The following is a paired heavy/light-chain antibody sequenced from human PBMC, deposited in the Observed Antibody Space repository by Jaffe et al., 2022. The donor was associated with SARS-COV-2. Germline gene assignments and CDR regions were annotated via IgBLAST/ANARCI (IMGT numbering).Heavy chain of an antibody. CDR2: ISGFGETT. CDR3: VKQDTLTGWPWSG. Sequence: VQLLESGGGLVQSGGSLRLSCAASGFIFTNYAMSWVRQAPGKGLELVSGISGFGETTHYIDSVKGRFTISRDNDKHILYLQMNSLRAEDTALYWCVKQDTLTGWPWSGWGQGALVTVSS. CDR1: GFIFTNYA. J-gene: IGHJ1*01. V-gene: IGHV3-23*01. D-gene: IGHD3-9*01.
Light chain of an antibody. CDR3: QSYDNRLTIWV. CDR2: GNN. V-gene: IGLV1-40*01. Sequence: QSVLTQPPSVSGAPGQRVTISCTGSSSNIGAPYDVHWYQQHPGTAPKLLIYGNNNHPSGVPDRFSGSKSGTSASLAISGLQAEDEADYYCQSYDNRLTIWVFGGGTKLTVL. CDR1: SSNIGAPYD. J-gene: IGLJ3*02.